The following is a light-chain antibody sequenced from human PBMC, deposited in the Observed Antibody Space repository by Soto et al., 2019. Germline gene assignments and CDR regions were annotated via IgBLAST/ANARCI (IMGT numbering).Light chain of an antibody. V-gene: IGLV2-14*01. CDR1: SSDIGAYNH. CDR3: KSHTTLRSYV. Sequence: QSSLTQPASVSGSPGQSITISCTGTSSDIGAYNHVSWYQHHPGKAPKVIIYGVTNRPSGVSNRFSGSKSGNTASLTISGLQPEDEADYYCKSHTTLRSYVVGNGTKVTVL. J-gene: IGLJ1*01. CDR2: GVT.